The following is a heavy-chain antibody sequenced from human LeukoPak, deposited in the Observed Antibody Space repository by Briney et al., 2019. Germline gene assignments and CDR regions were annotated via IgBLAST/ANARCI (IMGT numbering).Heavy chain of an antibody. CDR2: IIPIFGTA. D-gene: IGHD5-18*01. Sequence: SVKVSCKASGGTFSSYAISWVRQAPGQGLEWMGGIIPIFGTANYAQKFQGRVTITADESTSTAYVELSSLRSEDTAVYYCARRRSIQLWASFDYWGQGTLVTVSS. V-gene: IGHV1-69*01. CDR1: GGTFSSYA. J-gene: IGHJ4*02. CDR3: ARRRSIQLWASFDY.